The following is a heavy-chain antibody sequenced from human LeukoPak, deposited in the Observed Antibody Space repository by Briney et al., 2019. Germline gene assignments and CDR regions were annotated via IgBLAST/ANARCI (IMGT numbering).Heavy chain of an antibody. Sequence: GGSLRLSCAASGFTFSSYAMSWVRQAPGKGLEWVSGISGSGASTYYADSVKGRFTISRDNSKNTLYLQMNSLRAEDTAVYYCAKSSPYCSSTSCYTPFDYWGQGTLVTVSS. J-gene: IGHJ4*02. D-gene: IGHD2-2*02. CDR1: GFTFSSYA. V-gene: IGHV3-23*01. CDR2: ISGSGAST. CDR3: AKSSPYCSSTSCYTPFDY.